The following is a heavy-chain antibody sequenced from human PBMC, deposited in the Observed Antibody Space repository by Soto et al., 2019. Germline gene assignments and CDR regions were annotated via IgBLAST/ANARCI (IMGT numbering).Heavy chain of an antibody. J-gene: IGHJ5*02. CDR3: ARDRGIAEAGTGFGWFDP. V-gene: IGHV1-69*13. CDR1: GGTFSSYA. Sequence: SVKVSCKASGGTFSSYAISWVRQAPGQGLEWMGGIIPIFGTANYAQKFQGRVTITADESASTAYMELSSLRSEDTAVYYCARDRGIAEAGTGFGWFDPWGQGTLVTVSS. D-gene: IGHD6-13*01. CDR2: IIPIFGTA.